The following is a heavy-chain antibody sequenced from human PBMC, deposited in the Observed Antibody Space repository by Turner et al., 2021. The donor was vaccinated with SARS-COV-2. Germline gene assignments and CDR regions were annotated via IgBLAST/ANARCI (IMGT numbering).Heavy chain of an antibody. Sequence: QVQLVQSGAEVKKPGSSVKVSCKAYGGTFSSYAISRVRQAPGQGLEWMGGIIPIFDTTNYAQKFQGRVTITADKSTSTAYMELSGLRSEDTAVYYCARDRDYDSSGYWEQSWGQGTLVTVSS. CDR3: ARDRDYDSSGYWEQS. V-gene: IGHV1-69*06. J-gene: IGHJ4*02. D-gene: IGHD3-22*01. CDR2: IIPIFDTT. CDR1: GGTFSSYA.